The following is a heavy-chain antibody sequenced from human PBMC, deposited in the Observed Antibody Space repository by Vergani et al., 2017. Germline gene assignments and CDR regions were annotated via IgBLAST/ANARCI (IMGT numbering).Heavy chain of an antibody. CDR1: GYSISSGYY. CDR3: ARQSSSSWDDAFDI. CDR2: IYHSGGT. V-gene: IGHV4-38-2*01. J-gene: IGHJ3*02. Sequence: QVQLQESGPGLVKPSETLSLTCAVSGYSISSGYYWGWIRQPPGKGLEWIGSIYHSGGTYYNPSLKSRVTISVDTSKNQFSRKLSSVTAADTAVYYCARQSSSSWDDAFDIWGQGTMVTVSS. D-gene: IGHD6-13*01.